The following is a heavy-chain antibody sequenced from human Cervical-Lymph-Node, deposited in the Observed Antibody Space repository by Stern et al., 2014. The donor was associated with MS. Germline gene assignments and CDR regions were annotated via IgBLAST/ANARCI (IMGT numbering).Heavy chain of an antibody. V-gene: IGHV1-18*01. CDR2: IRPYNGNT. Sequence: VPLVQSGAGVKKPGASVKVSCKASGYTFTSYGISWVRQAPGPGLEWMGWIRPYNGNTNYAQKLQGRVAMTTDTSTSTAYMELRSLRSDDTAVYYCARDGSGSSSWYGIRGWYFDYWGQGTLVTVSS. CDR3: ARDGSGSSSWYGIRGWYFDY. D-gene: IGHD6-13*01. CDR1: GYTFTSYG. J-gene: IGHJ4*02.